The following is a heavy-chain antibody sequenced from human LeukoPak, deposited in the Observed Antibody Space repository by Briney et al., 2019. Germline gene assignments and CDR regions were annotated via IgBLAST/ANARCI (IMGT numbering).Heavy chain of an antibody. J-gene: IGHJ3*02. D-gene: IGHD3-16*01. V-gene: IGHV5-51*01. Sequence: GESLKISCQGTGSRFTSYWIGWVRQLPGKGLECMGIIYPGDSDTRYSPSFQGQVTISADKSISTAYLQWSSLKASDTAMYYCARLYENAFDIWGQGTMVTVYS. CDR2: IYPGDSDT. CDR1: GSRFTSYW. CDR3: ARLYENAFDI.